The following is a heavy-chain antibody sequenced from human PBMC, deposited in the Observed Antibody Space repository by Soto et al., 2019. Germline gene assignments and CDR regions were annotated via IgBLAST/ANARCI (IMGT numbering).Heavy chain of an antibody. CDR2: ISSYNGDT. D-gene: IGHD5-12*01. V-gene: IGHV1-18*01. J-gene: IGHJ5*02. CDR3: ARHHGPTTSENWFDP. CDR1: GYTFFTYD. Sequence: QVHLVQSGVEVKTPGASVKVSCQASGYTFFTYDITWVRQAPGQGREWMGWISSYNGDTKYAQKLQGRVTMTTDTSTTTAYLELRSMRYDDTAVYYCARHHGPTTSENWFDPWGQGTLVTVSS.